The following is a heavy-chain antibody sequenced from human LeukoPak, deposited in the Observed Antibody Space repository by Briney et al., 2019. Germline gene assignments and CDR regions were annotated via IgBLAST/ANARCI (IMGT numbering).Heavy chain of an antibody. CDR2: IYSGSNT. CDR3: ARDQMIGTFDI. V-gene: IGHV3-66*01. CDR1: GFTVTSNY. J-gene: IGHJ3*02. D-gene: IGHD3-16*01. Sequence: GGSLRLSCAASGFTVTSNYMSWVRQAPGKGLEWVSVIYSGSNTYYADSVKGRFTISRDNSKNTLYLQMNSLRAEDTAVYYCARDQMIGTFDIWGQGTMVTVSS.